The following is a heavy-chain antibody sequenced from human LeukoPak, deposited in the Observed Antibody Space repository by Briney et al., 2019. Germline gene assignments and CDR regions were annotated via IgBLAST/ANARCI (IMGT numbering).Heavy chain of an antibody. CDR3: ARSTAGFDY. Sequence: PGGSLRLYCAASGFTLSRSWMAWVRQAPGKGLEWVANIKEDGSEKYYVDSVKGRFTISRDNAKNSLYLQMNSLRAEDTALYYCARSTAGFDYWGQGTLVTVSS. D-gene: IGHD1-1*01. V-gene: IGHV3-7*01. CDR2: IKEDGSEK. J-gene: IGHJ4*02. CDR1: GFTLSRSW.